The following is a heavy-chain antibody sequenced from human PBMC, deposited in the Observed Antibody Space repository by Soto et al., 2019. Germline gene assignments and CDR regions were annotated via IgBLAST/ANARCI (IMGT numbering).Heavy chain of an antibody. Sequence: GGSLRLSCAASGFTFSSYAMSWVRQAPGKGLEWVSAISGSGGSTYYADSVKGRFTISTDNSKNTLYLQMNGLRAEDTAVYYGAKDKSSSSFNWFDPWGQGTLVTVSS. CDR2: ISGSGGST. D-gene: IGHD6-6*01. CDR1: GFTFSSYA. CDR3: AKDKSSSSFNWFDP. V-gene: IGHV3-23*01. J-gene: IGHJ5*02.